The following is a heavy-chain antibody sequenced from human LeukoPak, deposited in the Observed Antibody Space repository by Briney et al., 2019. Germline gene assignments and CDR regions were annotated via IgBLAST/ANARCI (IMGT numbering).Heavy chain of an antibody. J-gene: IGHJ5*02. V-gene: IGHV4-59*01. CDR1: DGSISSYY. D-gene: IGHD3-10*01. Sequence: RPSETLSLTCTVSDGSISSYYWSWIRQPPGKGLEWIGYIYYSGSTNYNPSLKSRVTISVDTSKNQFSLKLSSVTAADTAVYYCVRGPYGSGISNWFDPWGQGTQVIVSS. CDR2: IYYSGST. CDR3: VRGPYGSGISNWFDP.